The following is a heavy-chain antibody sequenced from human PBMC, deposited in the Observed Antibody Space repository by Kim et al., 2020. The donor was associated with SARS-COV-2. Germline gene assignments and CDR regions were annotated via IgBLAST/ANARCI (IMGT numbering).Heavy chain of an antibody. D-gene: IGHD3-10*01. V-gene: IGHV3-30-3*01. Sequence: GGSLRISCAASGFTFSSYAMHWVRQAPGKGLEWVAVISYDGSNKYYADSVKGRFTISRDNSKNTLYLQMNSLRAEDTAVYYCARDVLLWFGELSIGGMDVWGQGTTVTVSS. CDR3: ARDVLLWFGELSIGGMDV. CDR2: ISYDGSNK. CDR1: GFTFSSYA. J-gene: IGHJ6*02.